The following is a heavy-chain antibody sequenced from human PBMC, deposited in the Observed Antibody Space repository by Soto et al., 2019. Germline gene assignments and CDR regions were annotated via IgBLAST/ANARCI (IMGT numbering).Heavy chain of an antibody. J-gene: IGHJ6*02. D-gene: IGHD3-22*01. CDR1: GYTFTSYG. CDR3: ATGRFYDSSLARNYYYYGMNV. Sequence: QVQLVQSGAEVKKPGASVKVSCKASGYTFTSYGINWVRQAPGQGLEWLGWISAYDGYTNYAQILQGRASMTTGTYTKTDYMELRSLTSYDPAMYYCATGRFYDSSLARNYYYYGMNVRVQGTTGTASS. CDR2: ISAYDGYT. V-gene: IGHV1-18*01.